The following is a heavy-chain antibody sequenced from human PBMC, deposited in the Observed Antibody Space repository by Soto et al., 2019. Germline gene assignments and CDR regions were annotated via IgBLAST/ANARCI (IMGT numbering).Heavy chain of an antibody. CDR2: MNPNSGNT. Sequence: ASVKVSCTASGYTFTSYDINWVRQATGQGLEYLGWMNPNSGNTGYVQKFQGRVTISRDNSKNTLYLQMNSLRAEDTAVYYCARDRSSSWYDWFDPWGQGTLVTVSS. V-gene: IGHV1-8*01. D-gene: IGHD6-13*01. CDR1: GYTFTSYD. J-gene: IGHJ5*02. CDR3: ARDRSSSWYDWFDP.